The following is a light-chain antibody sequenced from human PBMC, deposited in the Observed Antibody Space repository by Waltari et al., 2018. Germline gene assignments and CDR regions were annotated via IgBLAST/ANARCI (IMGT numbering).Light chain of an antibody. CDR1: ETVNSD. Sequence: EIQMTQSPSSLSASIGDRVIITCRASETVNSDLNWFQQKAGKAPSLLIYGATTLESGVPSRCSGSGSGTEFTLTISSLQPEDFATYICQQSYSNPPWTFGQGTKVEVK. J-gene: IGKJ1*01. CDR3: QQSYSNPPWT. CDR2: GAT. V-gene: IGKV1-39*01.